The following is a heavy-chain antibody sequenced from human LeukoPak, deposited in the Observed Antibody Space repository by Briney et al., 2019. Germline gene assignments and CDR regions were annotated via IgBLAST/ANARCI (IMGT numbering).Heavy chain of an antibody. J-gene: IGHJ4*02. CDR2: INPNSADT. Sequence: GASVKVSCKASGYMFTGYYIHWVRQAPGQGLEWMGFINPNSADTNYGQKFQGRVTMTRDTSISTAYMELSRLRSDDTAVYYCARSGRGYSGYDLGDYWGQGTLVTVSS. D-gene: IGHD5-12*01. CDR3: ARSGRGYSGYDLGDY. CDR1: GYMFTGYY. V-gene: IGHV1-2*02.